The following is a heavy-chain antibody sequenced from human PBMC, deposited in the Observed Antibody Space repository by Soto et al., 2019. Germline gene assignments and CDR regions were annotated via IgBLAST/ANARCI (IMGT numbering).Heavy chain of an antibody. CDR2: ISGSGGST. CDR1: GFTFSSYA. V-gene: IGHV3-23*01. D-gene: IGHD3-22*01. Sequence: GSLRRSGAASGFTFSSYAMSWVRQAPGKGLEWVSAISGSGGSTYYADSVKGRFTISRDNSKNTLYLQMNSLRAEDTAVYYCAKSVYYYDSSGYYLWGQGTLVTVYS. J-gene: IGHJ5*02. CDR3: AKSVYYYDSSGYYL.